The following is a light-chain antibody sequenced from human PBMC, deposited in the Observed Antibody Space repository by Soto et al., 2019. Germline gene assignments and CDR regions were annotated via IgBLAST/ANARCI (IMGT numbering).Light chain of an antibody. Sequence: DIQLTQSPSFLSASVGDRVTITCRASQGISSYLAWYQQKPGKAPKLLIYDASTLQSGVPSRFSGSGSGTEFTLTISSLQPDDFATYYCQQYNSYSTWTFGQGTKVDI. V-gene: IGKV1-9*01. CDR3: QQYNSYSTWT. CDR1: QGISSY. CDR2: DAS. J-gene: IGKJ1*01.